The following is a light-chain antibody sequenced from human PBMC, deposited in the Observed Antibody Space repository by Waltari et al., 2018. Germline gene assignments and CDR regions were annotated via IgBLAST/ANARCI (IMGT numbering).Light chain of an antibody. CDR1: INDVGTYPY. CDR2: EVK. J-gene: IGLJ2*01. CDR3: SSYTSTKIL. Sequence: QSALTQPAPVSGSPGQSITISCTGTINDVGTYPYVYWYQQHPGKAPKLIIFEVKNRSSGVSNRCPGPKYANTASRTISVLQAENEDDYYCSSYTSTKILFGGGTKLTVL. V-gene: IGLV2-14*01.